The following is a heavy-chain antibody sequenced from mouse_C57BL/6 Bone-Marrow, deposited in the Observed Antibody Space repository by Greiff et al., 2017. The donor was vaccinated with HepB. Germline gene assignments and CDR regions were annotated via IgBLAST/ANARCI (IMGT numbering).Heavy chain of an antibody. Sequence: EVMLVESGGGLVKPGGSLKLSCAASGFTFSSYTMSWVRQTPEKRLEWVATISGGGGNTYYPDSVKGRFTISRDNAKNTLYLQMSSLRSEDTALYYCARRYYGSSYDYWGQGTTLTVSS. CDR3: ARRYYGSSYDY. V-gene: IGHV5-9*01. D-gene: IGHD1-1*01. CDR1: GFTFSSYT. J-gene: IGHJ2*01. CDR2: ISGGGGNT.